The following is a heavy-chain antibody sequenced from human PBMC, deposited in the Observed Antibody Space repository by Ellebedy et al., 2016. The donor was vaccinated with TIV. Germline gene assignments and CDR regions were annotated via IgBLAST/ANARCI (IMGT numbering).Heavy chain of an antibody. CDR2: ISSSSSYI. D-gene: IGHD3-10*01. V-gene: IGHV3-21*04. J-gene: IGHJ4*02. CDR3: ARLRYFGSGSYSDY. Sequence: GESLKISCAASGFTFSSYSMNWVRQAPGRGLEWVSTISSSSSYISYADSVKGRFTISRDNSKNTLYLQMNSLRAGDTAIYYCARLRYFGSGSYSDYWGQGTLVTVSS. CDR1: GFTFSSYS.